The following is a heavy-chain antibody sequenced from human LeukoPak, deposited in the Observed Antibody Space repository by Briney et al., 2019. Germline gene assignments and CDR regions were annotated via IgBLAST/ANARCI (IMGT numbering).Heavy chain of an antibody. CDR1: GFTFDDYA. CDR2: ISGDGGST. J-gene: IGHJ4*02. CDR3: ATRGHSSSWYYFDY. Sequence: TGGSLRLSCAASGFTFDDYAMPWVRQAPGKGLEWVSLISGDGGSTYYADSVKDRFTIPRDNSKNSLYLQMNSLRTEDTALYYCATRGHSSSWYYFDYWGQGTLVTVSS. D-gene: IGHD6-13*01. V-gene: IGHV3-43*02.